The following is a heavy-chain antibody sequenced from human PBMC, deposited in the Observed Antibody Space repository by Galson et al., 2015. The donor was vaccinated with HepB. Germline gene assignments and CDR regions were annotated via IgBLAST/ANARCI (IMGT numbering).Heavy chain of an antibody. CDR2: ISGSGGST. CDR3: ANPHMKWRVVAATTDAFDI. V-gene: IGHV3-23*01. Sequence: SLRLSCAASGFTFSSYAMSWVRQAPGKGLEWVSAISGSGGSTYYADSVKGRFTISRDNSKNTLYLQMNSLRAEDTAVYYCANPHMKWRVVAATTDAFDIWGQGTMVTVSS. CDR1: GFTFSSYA. D-gene: IGHD2-15*01. J-gene: IGHJ3*02.